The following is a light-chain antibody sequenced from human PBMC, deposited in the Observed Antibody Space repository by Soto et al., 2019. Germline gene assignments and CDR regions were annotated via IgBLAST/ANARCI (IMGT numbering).Light chain of an antibody. Sequence: DVQLTQSPSFMSLSSGDRVTLTCRASQGISNSFAWYQQKPGKAPKLLIYSASTLQSGVPSRFSGGFSGTEFTLTISSLQPEDFATYYCQQLYRYPITFGQGTRLEI. CDR2: SAS. CDR1: QGISNS. CDR3: QQLYRYPIT. J-gene: IGKJ5*01. V-gene: IGKV1-9*01.